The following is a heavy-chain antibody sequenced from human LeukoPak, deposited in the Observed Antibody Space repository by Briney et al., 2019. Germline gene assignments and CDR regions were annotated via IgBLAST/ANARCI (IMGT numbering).Heavy chain of an antibody. CDR1: GFTFSSYA. CDR3: ARGNSGYDWYYYYYMDV. V-gene: IGHV3-30*04. D-gene: IGHD5-12*01. J-gene: IGHJ6*03. Sequence: GRSLRLSCAASGFTFSSYAMHWVRQAPGKGLEWVAVISYDGSNKYYADSVKGRFTISRDNAKNSLYLQMNSLRAEDTAVYYCARGNSGYDWYYYYYMDVWGKGTTVTISS. CDR2: ISYDGSNK.